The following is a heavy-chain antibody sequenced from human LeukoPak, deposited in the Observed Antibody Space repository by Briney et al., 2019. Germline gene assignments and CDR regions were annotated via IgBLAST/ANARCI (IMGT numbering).Heavy chain of an antibody. D-gene: IGHD5-12*01. V-gene: IGHV4-59*12. CDR3: ARAVGYSGYRGHRFDY. Sequence: SETLSLTCTVSGGSISTYYWSWIRQPPGKGLEWIGYIYYSGSTYYNPSLKSRVTISVDTSKNQFSLKLSSVTAADTAVYYCARAVGYSGYRGHRFDYWGQGTLVTVSS. CDR2: IYYSGST. J-gene: IGHJ4*02. CDR1: GGSISTYY.